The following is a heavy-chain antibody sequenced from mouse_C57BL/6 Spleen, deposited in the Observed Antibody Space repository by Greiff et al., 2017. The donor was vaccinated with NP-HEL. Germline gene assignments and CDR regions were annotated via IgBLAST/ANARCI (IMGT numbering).Heavy chain of an antibody. CDR3: VRHDYDGYFDY. CDR1: GFSFNTYA. CDR2: IRSKSNNYAT. D-gene: IGHD2-4*01. V-gene: IGHV10-1*01. Sequence: DVHLVESGGGLVQPKGSLKLSCAASGFSFNTYAMNWVRQAPGKGLEWVARIRSKSNNYATYYADSVKDRFTISRDDSESMLYLQMNNLKTEDTAMYYCVRHDYDGYFDYWGQGTTLTVSS. J-gene: IGHJ2*01.